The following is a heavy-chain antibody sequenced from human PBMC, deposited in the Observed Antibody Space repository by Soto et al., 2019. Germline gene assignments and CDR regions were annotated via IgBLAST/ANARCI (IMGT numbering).Heavy chain of an antibody. CDR1: GFTFSSYA. D-gene: IGHD3-3*01. CDR2: ISYDGSNK. J-gene: IGHJ5*02. Sequence: QVQLVESGGGVVQPGRSLRLSCAASGFTFSSYAMHWVRQAPGKGLEWVAVISYDGSNKYYADSVKGRFTISRDNSKNTLYLQMNSLRAEDTAVYYCARVITTWGQGTLVTVSS. CDR3: ARVITT. V-gene: IGHV3-30-3*01.